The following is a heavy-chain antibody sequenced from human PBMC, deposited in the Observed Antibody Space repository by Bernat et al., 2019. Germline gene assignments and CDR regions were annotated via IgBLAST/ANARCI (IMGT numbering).Heavy chain of an antibody. J-gene: IGHJ5*02. CDR1: GGSFSGYY. Sequence: QVQLQQWGAGLLKPSETLSLTCAVYGGSFSGYYWSWIRQPPGKGREWIGEINHSGSTNYNPSLKSRVTISVDTSKNQFSLTLSSVTAADTAVYYCARGRSNYWFDPWGQGTLVTVSS. CDR2: INHSGST. V-gene: IGHV4-34*01. D-gene: IGHD4-11*01. CDR3: ARGRSNYWFDP.